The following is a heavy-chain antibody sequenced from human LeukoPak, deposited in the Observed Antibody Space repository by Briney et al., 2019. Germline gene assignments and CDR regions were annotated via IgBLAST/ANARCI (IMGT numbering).Heavy chain of an antibody. D-gene: IGHD3-3*01. J-gene: IGHJ3*02. V-gene: IGHV1-18*01. CDR2: ISAYNGNT. CDR1: GYTFTSYG. Sequence: GASVKVSCKASGYTFTSYGISWVRQAPGQGLEWMGWISAYNGNTNYAQKVQGRVTMTTDTSTSTAYMELRSLRSDDTAVYYCARDKASLSRFLESPNDAFDIWGQGTMVTVSS. CDR3: ARDKASLSRFLESPNDAFDI.